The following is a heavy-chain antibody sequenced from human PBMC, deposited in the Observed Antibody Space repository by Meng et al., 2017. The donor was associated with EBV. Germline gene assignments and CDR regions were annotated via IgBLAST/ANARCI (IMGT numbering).Heavy chain of an antibody. CDR2: FLPRLGAP. CDR1: GGRFRYYS. CDR3: ASESGRGYTPDY. V-gene: IGHV1-69*01. Sequence: QVQVVQCAGEGKSRGSEVKGSWKASGGRFRYYSISWVRQAPGQGLEWLGGFLPRLGAPNYAQKFHGRVKITADESTSTHYMDLSSLRSEDTAIYYCASESGRGYTPDYWGQGTLVTVSS. J-gene: IGHJ4*02. D-gene: IGHD3-10*01.